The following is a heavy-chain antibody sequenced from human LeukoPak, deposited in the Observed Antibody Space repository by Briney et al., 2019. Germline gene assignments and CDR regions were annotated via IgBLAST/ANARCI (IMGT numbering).Heavy chain of an antibody. Sequence: SQTLSLTCGISGDSVSSNNGAWNWIRQSPSRGLEWLGRTYYRSKWYNDYATSLQGRITISPDTSKNQFSLHLYSVTPEDTAVYYCARDVGTSGWYTSDYWGQGTLVTVSS. CDR2: TYYRSKWYN. V-gene: IGHV6-1*01. J-gene: IGHJ4*02. D-gene: IGHD6-19*01. CDR1: GDSVSSNNGA. CDR3: ARDVGTSGWYTSDY.